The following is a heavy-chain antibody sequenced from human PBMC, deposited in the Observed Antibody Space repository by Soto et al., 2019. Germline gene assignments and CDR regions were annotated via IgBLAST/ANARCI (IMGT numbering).Heavy chain of an antibody. CDR2: INRSGST. CDR1: GGSFSGYY. V-gene: IGHV4-34*01. D-gene: IGHD3-22*01. CDR3: ARGGRRGDYYDSSGSTHYFDY. Sequence: SETLSLTCAVYGGSFSGYYWSWIRQPPGKGLEWIGEINRSGSTNYNPSLKSRVTISVDTSKNQFSLKLSSVTAADTAVYYCARGGRRGDYYDSSGSTHYFDYWGQGTLVTVSS. J-gene: IGHJ4*02.